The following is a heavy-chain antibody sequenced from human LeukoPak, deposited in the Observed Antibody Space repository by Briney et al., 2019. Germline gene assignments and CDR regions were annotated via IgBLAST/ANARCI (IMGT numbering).Heavy chain of an antibody. J-gene: IGHJ6*02. D-gene: IGHD2-15*01. CDR1: GFTFSSYS. CDR2: ISSSSSYI. CDR3: ASLLPYCSGGGCYYYYGMDV. Sequence: SGGSLRLSCAASGFTFSSYSTNWVRQAPGKGLEWVSSISSSSSYIYYADSVKGRFTISRDNAKNSLYLQMNSLRAEDTAVYYCASLLPYCSGGGCYYYYGMDVWGQGTTVTVSS. V-gene: IGHV3-21*01.